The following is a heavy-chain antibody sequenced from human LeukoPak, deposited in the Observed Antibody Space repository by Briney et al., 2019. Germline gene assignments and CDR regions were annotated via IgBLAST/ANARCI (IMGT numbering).Heavy chain of an antibody. J-gene: IGHJ6*03. V-gene: IGHV4-39*07. Sequence: PSETLSLTCAVSGGSISRSSVYWGWIRQPPGKGLEWIGSINCSGSTYHNPSLKSRVTISVDTPNNQFSLKLSSVTAADTAAYSCARAGSTVPSPLYYSYSYTDVWGKGTTVTVPS. CDR3: ARAGSTVPSPLYYSYSYTDV. CDR1: GGSISRSSVY. D-gene: IGHD4-11*01. CDR2: INCSGST.